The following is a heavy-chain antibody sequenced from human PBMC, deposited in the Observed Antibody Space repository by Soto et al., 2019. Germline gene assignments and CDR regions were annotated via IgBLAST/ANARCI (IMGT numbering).Heavy chain of an antibody. CDR1: GYTFTRYY. V-gene: IGHV1-46*01. D-gene: IGHD3-10*01. J-gene: IGHJ3*02. CDR3: ARVYYGSGWGIRDAFDI. Sequence: GASVKVSCKASGYTFTRYYMHWVRQAPGQGVEWMGIINPSGGSTSYSQKFQGRVTMTRDTSTTTVYMELSSLRFEDTAVYDCARVYYGSGWGIRDAFDIWGQGTMVTVSS. CDR2: INPSGGST.